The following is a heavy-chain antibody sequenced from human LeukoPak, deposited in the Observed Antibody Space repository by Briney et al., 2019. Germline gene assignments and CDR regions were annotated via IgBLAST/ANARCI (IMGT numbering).Heavy chain of an antibody. J-gene: IGHJ6*03. CDR3: ARGPYYDFSSGSGYYYYYMDV. CDR1: GYTFTSYD. Sequence: GASVKVSCKASGYTFTSYDINWVRQATGQGLEWMGWMNPNSGNTGYAQKFQGRVTITRNTSISTAYMELSSLRSEDTAVYYCARGPYYDFSSGSGYYYYYMDVWGKGTKVTVSS. V-gene: IGHV1-8*03. D-gene: IGHD3-3*01. CDR2: MNPNSGNT.